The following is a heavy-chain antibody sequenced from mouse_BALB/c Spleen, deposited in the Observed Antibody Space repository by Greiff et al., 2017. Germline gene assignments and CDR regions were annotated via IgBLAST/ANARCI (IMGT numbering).Heavy chain of an antibody. Sequence: VQLQQSGPSLVKPSQTLSLTCSVTGDSITSGYWNWIRKFPGTKLEYMGYISYSGSTYYNPSLKSRISITRDTSKNQYYLQLNSVTTEDTATYYCARGGVYYDYDASFDYWGQGTTLTVSS. CDR1: GDSITSGY. CDR2: ISYSGST. CDR3: ARGGVYYDYDASFDY. D-gene: IGHD2-4*01. V-gene: IGHV3-8*02. J-gene: IGHJ2*01.